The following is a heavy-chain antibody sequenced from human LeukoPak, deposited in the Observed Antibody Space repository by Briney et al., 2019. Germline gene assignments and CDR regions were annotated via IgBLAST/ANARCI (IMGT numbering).Heavy chain of an antibody. D-gene: IGHD6-13*01. CDR3: ARASSSWYYFDY. Sequence: ASVKVSCKASGYTFTSYYMHWVRQAPGQGLEWMGIINPSGGSTSYAQKFQGRVTMTRDTSTSTVYMEPSSLRSEDTAVYYCARASSSWYYFDYWGQGTLVTVSS. CDR1: GYTFTSYY. V-gene: IGHV1-46*01. CDR2: INPSGGST. J-gene: IGHJ4*02.